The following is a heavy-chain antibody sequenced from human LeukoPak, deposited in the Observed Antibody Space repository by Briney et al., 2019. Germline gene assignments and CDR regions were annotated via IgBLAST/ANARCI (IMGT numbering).Heavy chain of an antibody. CDR1: GDSISNYY. J-gene: IGHJ4*02. Sequence: SETLSLTCTVSGDSISNYYWSWIRQSPGKELEWIGYMYNRGSTIYNPSLKSRVTISTDASKNQFSLRLTSVTAADTAVYYCARAEKAVTGTLDSWGQGTLITVSS. V-gene: IGHV4-59*01. CDR3: ARAEKAVTGTLDS. CDR2: MYNRGST. D-gene: IGHD6-19*01.